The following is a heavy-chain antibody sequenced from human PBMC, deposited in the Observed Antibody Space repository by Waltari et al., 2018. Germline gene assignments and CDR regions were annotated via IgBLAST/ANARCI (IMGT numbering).Heavy chain of an antibody. J-gene: IGHJ4*02. CDR1: GYTLTELS. CDR2: LDPEDGET. D-gene: IGHD3-9*01. Sequence: QVQLVQSGAEVKKPGASVKVSCKVSGYTLTELSMHWVRPAPGKGLEWMGGLDPEDGETIYEQKVQGRVTMTEDTSTDTAYMELSSLRSEDTAVYYCATSPIILRYFDWLFYWGQGTLVTVSS. V-gene: IGHV1-24*01. CDR3: ATSPIILRYFDWLFY.